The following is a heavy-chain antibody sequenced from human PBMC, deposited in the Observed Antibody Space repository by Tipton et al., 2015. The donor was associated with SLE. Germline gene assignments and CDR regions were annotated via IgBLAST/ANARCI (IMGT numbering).Heavy chain of an antibody. CDR2: IYPSDSDT. Sequence: VQLVQSGAEVKKPGASVKVSCKASGYTFTSYWIGWVRQMPGKGLEWMGIIYPSDSDTRYGPSFQGQVTISADKSINTAYLHWSSLKASDTAIYYCARQSVQGDFFDFWGQGTLVTVSS. CDR3: ARQSVQGDFFDF. CDR1: GYTFTSYW. V-gene: IGHV5-51*01. D-gene: IGHD1-1*01. J-gene: IGHJ4*02.